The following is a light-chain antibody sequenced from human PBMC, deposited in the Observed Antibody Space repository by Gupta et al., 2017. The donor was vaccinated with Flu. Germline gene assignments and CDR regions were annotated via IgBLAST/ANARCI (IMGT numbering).Light chain of an antibody. CDR3: QQYHSSHLT. Sequence: DIVLTQSPGTLSLSPGERGTLSCRASESLSSRNLAWYQQKPGQAPRLLIYAASSRATGIPDRFSGSGSGTDFTLTISRLEPEDFAVYYCQQYHSSHLTFGGGTKVE. CDR1: ESLSSRN. V-gene: IGKV3-20*01. J-gene: IGKJ4*01. CDR2: AAS.